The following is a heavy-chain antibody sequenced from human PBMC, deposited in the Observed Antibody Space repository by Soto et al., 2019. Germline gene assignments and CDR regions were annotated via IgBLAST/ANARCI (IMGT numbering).Heavy chain of an antibody. J-gene: IGHJ6*02. V-gene: IGHV3-30*18. CDR1: GFTFSSYG. CDR2: ISYDGSNK. D-gene: IGHD3-3*01. CDR3: AKDRQEYDFWSGYVQPYYYYYGMDV. Sequence: GGSLRLSCAASGFTFSSYGMHWVRQAPGKGLEWVAVISYDGSNKYYADSVKGRFTISRDNSKNTLYLQMNSLRAEDTAVYYCAKDRQEYDFWSGYVQPYYYYYGMDVWGQGTTVTVSS.